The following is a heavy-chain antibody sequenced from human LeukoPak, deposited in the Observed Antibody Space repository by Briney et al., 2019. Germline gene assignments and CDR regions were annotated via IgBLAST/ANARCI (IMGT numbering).Heavy chain of an antibody. CDR2: ISSSSSYI. Sequence: PGGSLRLSCAASGFTLSTYSMNWVRQAPGKGLEWVSSISSSSSYIYYADSVKGRFTISRDNAKNSLYLQMSNLRAEDTAVYFCARGGGLNVWGQGATVTVSS. D-gene: IGHD3-16*01. J-gene: IGHJ6*02. CDR1: GFTLSTYS. CDR3: ARGGGLNV. V-gene: IGHV3-21*04.